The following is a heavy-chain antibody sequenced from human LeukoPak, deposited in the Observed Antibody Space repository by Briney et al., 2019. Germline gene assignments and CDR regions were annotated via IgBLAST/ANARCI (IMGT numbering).Heavy chain of an antibody. V-gene: IGHV3-48*01. CDR2: ISSSSSTI. CDR1: GFTFSNAW. D-gene: IGHD5-12*01. J-gene: IGHJ4*02. Sequence: PGGSLRLSCAASGFTFSNAWMNWVRQAPGKGLEWVSYISSSSSTIYYADSVKGRFTISRDNAKNSLYLQMNSLRAEDTAVYYCARVPGYSGPNADYWGQGTLVTVSS. CDR3: ARVPGYSGPNADY.